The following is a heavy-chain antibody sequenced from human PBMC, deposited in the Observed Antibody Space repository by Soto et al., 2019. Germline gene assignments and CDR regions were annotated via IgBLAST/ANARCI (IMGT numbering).Heavy chain of an antibody. Sequence: VQLVESGGGVVQPGRSLRLSCAASGFTFSNSWMHWVRQAPGKGLVWVSRITSDGSTTTYADSVKGRFTISRDNAKNTLYLQMNSLRAEDTAVYYCARDLRPIDYWGQGTLVTVSS. V-gene: IGHV3-74*01. CDR3: ARDLRPIDY. CDR1: GFTFSNSW. CDR2: ITSDGSTT. J-gene: IGHJ4*02.